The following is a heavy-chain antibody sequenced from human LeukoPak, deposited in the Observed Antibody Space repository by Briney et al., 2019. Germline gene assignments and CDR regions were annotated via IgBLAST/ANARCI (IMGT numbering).Heavy chain of an antibody. Sequence: GGSLRLSCAASGFTVSSNYMSWVRQAPGKGLEWVSVIYSGGSTYYADSVKGRFTISRDNSKNTLYLQMNSLRSEDTAVYYCARGSVLTPSDYWGQGTLVTVSS. V-gene: IGHV3-53*05. D-gene: IGHD6-6*01. J-gene: IGHJ4*02. CDR1: GFTVSSNY. CDR2: IYSGGST. CDR3: ARGSVLTPSDY.